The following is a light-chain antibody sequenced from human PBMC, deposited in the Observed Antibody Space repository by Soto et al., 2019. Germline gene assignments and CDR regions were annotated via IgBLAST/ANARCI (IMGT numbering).Light chain of an antibody. V-gene: IGKV1-27*01. Sequence: DIQMTQSPTSLSAPVGDRVTITCRASQGIRNFVAWYQQKPGKAPKLLIYAASTLQSGVPSRFSGSGSGTDFTLTINRLQPEDVATYSCQKYSSVPVFGPGTKVEIK. CDR3: QKYSSVPV. J-gene: IGKJ3*01. CDR1: QGIRNF. CDR2: AAS.